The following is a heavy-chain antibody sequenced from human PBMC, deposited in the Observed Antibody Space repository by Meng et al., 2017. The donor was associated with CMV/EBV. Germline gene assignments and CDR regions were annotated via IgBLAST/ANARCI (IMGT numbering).Heavy chain of an antibody. CDR1: GFTFSSYS. CDR2: ISSSSSYI. D-gene: IGHD4-23*01. CDR3: ARFSFYGGNSVAFDYYYGMDV. Sequence: GGPLRPSCAASGFTFSSYSMNWVRQAPGKGLEWVSSISSSSSYIYYADSVKGRFTISRDNAKNSLYLQMNSLRAEDTAVYYCARFSFYGGNSVAFDYYYGMDVWGQGTTVTVSS. J-gene: IGHJ6*02. V-gene: IGHV3-21*01.